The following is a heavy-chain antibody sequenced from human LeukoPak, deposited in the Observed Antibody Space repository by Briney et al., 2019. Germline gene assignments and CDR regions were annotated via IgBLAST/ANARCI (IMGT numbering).Heavy chain of an antibody. CDR1: GGSISSSSYF. CDR3: ARAGSTIAARPPDY. V-gene: IGHV4-39*07. J-gene: IGHJ4*02. Sequence: PSETLSLTCTVSGGSISSSSYFWGWVRQPPGKGLEWIGSVSDSGRAFYNPSLKSRVTLSIDTFKNHFSLRLTSVTAADTAVYYCARAGSTIAARPPDYWGQGTLVIVSS. D-gene: IGHD6-6*01. CDR2: VSDSGRA.